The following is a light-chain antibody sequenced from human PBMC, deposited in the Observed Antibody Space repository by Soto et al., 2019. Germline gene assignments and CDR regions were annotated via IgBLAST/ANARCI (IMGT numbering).Light chain of an antibody. CDR2: GAS. CDR1: QSVSSSY. CDR3: QQYGSSPLT. J-gene: IGKJ4*01. V-gene: IGKV3-20*01. Sequence: EFVLPQSPGTLSLSPGESATLSCRASQSVSSSYLAWYQQKPGQAPRLLIYGASSRATGIPDRSSGSGSGTDFTLTIGRLEPEDFAVYYCQQYGSSPLTFGGGTKVDIK.